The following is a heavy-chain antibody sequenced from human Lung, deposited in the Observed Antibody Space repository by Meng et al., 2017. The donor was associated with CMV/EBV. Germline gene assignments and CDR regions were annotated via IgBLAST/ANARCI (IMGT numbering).Heavy chain of an antibody. Sequence: GGSLKIYCEESEFTFGSQGMHLVRQAPSKGLEWVAFIRNDGSYEYYGDSVRGPFTISGDNSKNTVYLYMNSLRVEDTSVYYCAKDQGLGRFGPWGQGALVTVSS. J-gene: IGHJ5*02. CDR1: EFTFGSQG. V-gene: IGHV3-30*02. CDR3: AKDQGLGRFGP. CDR2: IRNDGSYE.